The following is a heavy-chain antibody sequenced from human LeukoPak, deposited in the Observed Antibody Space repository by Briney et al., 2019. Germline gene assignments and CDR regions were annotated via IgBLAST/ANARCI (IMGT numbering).Heavy chain of an antibody. Sequence: GGSLRLSCAASGFTFNRYWIHWVRQAPGKGLEWVSRINPDGSTTTYADSVKGRFTLSRDNAENTVYLQMNSLRAEDTAVYYCAKDQRRIPIFGVVSWFDPWGQGTLVTVSS. CDR3: AKDQRRIPIFGVVSWFDP. CDR2: INPDGSTT. J-gene: IGHJ5*02. V-gene: IGHV3-74*01. CDR1: GFTFNRYW. D-gene: IGHD3-3*01.